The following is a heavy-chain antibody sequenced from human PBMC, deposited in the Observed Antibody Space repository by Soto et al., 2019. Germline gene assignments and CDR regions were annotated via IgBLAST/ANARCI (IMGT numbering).Heavy chain of an antibody. CDR2: IYYSGST. Sequence: QVQLQESGPGLVKPSQTLSLTCTVSGGSISSGDYYWSWIRQPPGKGLECIGYIYYSGSTYYNPSLQCRVTXXVXTXXNQFSLKLTSVTAADTAVYYCARLLIAAAGTYFDYWGQGTLVTVSS. CDR3: ARLLIAAAGTYFDY. D-gene: IGHD6-13*01. V-gene: IGHV4-30-4*01. J-gene: IGHJ4*02. CDR1: GGSISSGDYY.